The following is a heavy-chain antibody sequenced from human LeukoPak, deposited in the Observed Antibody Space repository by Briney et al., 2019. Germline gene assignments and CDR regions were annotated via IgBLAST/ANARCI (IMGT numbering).Heavy chain of an antibody. J-gene: IGHJ4*02. V-gene: IGHV1-2*02. Sequence: ALVKVSCKASGYTFTGYYMHWVRQAPGQGLEWMGWINPNSGGTNYAQKFQGRVTMTRDTSISTAYMELSRLRSDDTAVYYCARESIAAAGTVDYWGQGTLVTVSS. CDR2: INPNSGGT. D-gene: IGHD6-13*01. CDR3: ARESIAAAGTVDY. CDR1: GYTFTGYY.